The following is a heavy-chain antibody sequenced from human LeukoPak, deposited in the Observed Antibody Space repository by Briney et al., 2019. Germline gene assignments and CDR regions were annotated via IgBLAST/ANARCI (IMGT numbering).Heavy chain of an antibody. J-gene: IGHJ4*02. Sequence: PSETLSLTCAVYGGSFSGYYWSWIRQPPGKGLEWIGEINHSGGTNYNPSLKSRVTISVDTSKNQFSLKLSSVTAADTAVYYCARELHSGSYYFDYWGQGTLVTVSS. D-gene: IGHD1-26*01. V-gene: IGHV4-34*01. CDR2: INHSGGT. CDR1: GGSFSGYY. CDR3: ARELHSGSYYFDY.